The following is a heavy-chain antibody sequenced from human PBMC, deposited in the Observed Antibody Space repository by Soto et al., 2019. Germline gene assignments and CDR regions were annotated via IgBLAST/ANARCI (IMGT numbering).Heavy chain of an antibody. CDR3: ARSGPDDYGDYGVYDGMDV. J-gene: IGHJ6*02. Sequence: QVQLVESGGGVVQPGRSLRLSCAASGFTFSSYAMHWVRQAPGKGLEWVAVISYDGSNKYYADSVKGRFTISRDNSKNTRYLQMNSLRAEDTAVYYCARSGPDDYGDYGVYDGMDVGGQGTTVTVSS. CDR2: ISYDGSNK. D-gene: IGHD4-17*01. V-gene: IGHV3-30-3*01. CDR1: GFTFSSYA.